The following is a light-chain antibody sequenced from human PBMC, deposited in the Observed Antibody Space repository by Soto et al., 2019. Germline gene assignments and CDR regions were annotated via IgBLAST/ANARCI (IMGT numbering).Light chain of an antibody. Sequence: QSALTQPASVSGSPGQSITISCTGTSSDVGAYNYVSWYQHHPGKAPKLLIYDVSHRPSGVSNRFSGSKSGNTASLTISGLQAEDEADYYCSSYTSSSTVVFGGGTKPTFL. CDR2: DVS. CDR1: SSDVGAYNY. V-gene: IGLV2-14*03. J-gene: IGLJ2*01. CDR3: SSYTSSSTVV.